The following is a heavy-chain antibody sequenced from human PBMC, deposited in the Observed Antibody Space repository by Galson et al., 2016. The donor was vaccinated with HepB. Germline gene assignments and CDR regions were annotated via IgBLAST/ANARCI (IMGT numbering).Heavy chain of an antibody. Sequence: TLSLTCTVSGGSISSGSPCWSWIRQPAGKGLDYIGRICSSGSTYYSPSLKSRVTISEDTSRNQFSLKLNSVTAADTAVYFCARRGRRDGNGRPCDFWGLGMWVTVSS. CDR1: GGSISSGSPC. J-gene: IGHJ4*02. CDR2: ICSSGST. V-gene: IGHV4-61*02. D-gene: IGHD2-8*01. CDR3: ARRGRRDGNGRPCDF.